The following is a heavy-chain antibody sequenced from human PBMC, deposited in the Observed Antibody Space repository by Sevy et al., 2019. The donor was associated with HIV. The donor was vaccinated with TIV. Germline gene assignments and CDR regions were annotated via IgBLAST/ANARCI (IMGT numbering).Heavy chain of an antibody. V-gene: IGHV4-59*08. Sequence: SETLSLTCTVSGGSITSLYWNWIRQPPGKGLEWIANIYYNGHINYNPSLKSRLTLSLDTSKNQFSLRLSSVTAADTAMYYCADENAWGRGYSWGQGTLVTVSS. CDR3: ADENAWGRGYS. J-gene: IGHJ4*02. CDR2: IYYNGHI. D-gene: IGHD1-26*01. CDR1: GGSITSLY.